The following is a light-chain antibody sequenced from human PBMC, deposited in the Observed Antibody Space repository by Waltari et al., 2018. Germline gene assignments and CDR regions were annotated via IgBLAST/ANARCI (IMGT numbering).Light chain of an antibody. J-gene: IGKJ1*01. V-gene: IGKV1-17*03. CDR1: EDIDKY. CDR2: GAS. CDR3: LQHITYPCT. Sequence: DIQMTQSPSAMSASVGDRVTITCRASEDIDKYLAWFQQKPGTVPKRLIYGASTLQSGVPSRFTGSRSGTEFNLTISSLQPEDFATYYCLQHITYPCTFGQGTKVELK.